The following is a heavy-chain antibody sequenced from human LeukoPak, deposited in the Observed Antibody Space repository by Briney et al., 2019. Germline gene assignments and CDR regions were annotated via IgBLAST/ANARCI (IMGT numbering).Heavy chain of an antibody. D-gene: IGHD6-13*01. J-gene: IGHJ3*02. CDR2: IHHSDGT. CDR3: ARDRAYSSSSNLSNRAFDI. CDR1: GDTIGYGYW. Sequence: SGTLSLTCVVSGDTIGYGYWWSWVRRSSGKGLEWIGEIHHSDGTNYNPSLKSRVTISVDRSKNQFSLKLSSVTAADTAVYYCARDRAYSSSSNLSNRAFDIWGQGTMVTVSS. V-gene: IGHV4-4*02.